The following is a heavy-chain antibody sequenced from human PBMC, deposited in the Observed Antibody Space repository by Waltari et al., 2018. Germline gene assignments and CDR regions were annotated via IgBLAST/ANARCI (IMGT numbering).Heavy chain of an antibody. CDR3: AREGSGSYFGNDY. Sequence: QVQLVESGGGVVQPGRSLRLYCAASGFTLRSSGMHWVRQAPGKGLEWVAVIWYDGSNKYYADSVKGRFTISRDNSKNTLYLQMNSLRAEDTAVYYCAREGSGSYFGNDYWGQGTLVTVSS. V-gene: IGHV3-33*01. CDR2: IWYDGSNK. J-gene: IGHJ4*02. D-gene: IGHD1-26*01. CDR1: GFTLRSSG.